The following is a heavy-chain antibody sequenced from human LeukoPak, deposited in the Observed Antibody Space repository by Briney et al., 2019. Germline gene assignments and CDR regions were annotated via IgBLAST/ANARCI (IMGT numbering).Heavy chain of an antibody. V-gene: IGHV3-11*01. D-gene: IGHD1-20*01. CDR2: ISSSGSTI. CDR3: ARVSVYNWNDGDY. Sequence: PGGSLRLSCAASGFTFSDYYMSWIRQAPGKGLEWVSYISSSGSTIYYADSVKGRFTISRDTDKNSLYLQINSLRAEDTAVYYCARVSVYNWNDGDYWGQGTLVTVSS. J-gene: IGHJ4*02. CDR1: GFTFSDYY.